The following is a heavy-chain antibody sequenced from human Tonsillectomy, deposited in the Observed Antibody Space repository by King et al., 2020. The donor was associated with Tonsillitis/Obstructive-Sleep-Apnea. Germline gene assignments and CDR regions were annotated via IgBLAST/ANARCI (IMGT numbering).Heavy chain of an antibody. Sequence: VQLVQSGAEVKKPGASVKVSCKASGYTFTGYYMHWVRQAPGQGLEWLGRINPNSGGTNYAQKFQGRVTMTRGTSISTAYMEVSRLRSDDTAVYYCARDLLGIHDAFDIWGQGTMVTVSS. J-gene: IGHJ3*02. CDR3: ARDLLGIHDAFDI. CDR2: INPNSGGT. V-gene: IGHV1-2*06. CDR1: GYTFTGYY. D-gene: IGHD7-27*01.